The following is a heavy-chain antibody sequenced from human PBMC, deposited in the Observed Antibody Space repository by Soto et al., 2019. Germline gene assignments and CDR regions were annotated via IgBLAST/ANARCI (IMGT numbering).Heavy chain of an antibody. CDR1: GGTFSSYA. Sequence: SVKVSCKASGGTFSSYAISWVPQAPGQGLEWMGGIIPIFGTANYAQKFQGRVTITADESTSTAYMELSSLRSEDTAVYYCAREGGGYSYGYTHDYYYGMDVWGQGXTVTVSS. J-gene: IGHJ6*02. CDR2: IIPIFGTA. CDR3: AREGGGYSYGYTHDYYYGMDV. V-gene: IGHV1-69*13. D-gene: IGHD5-18*01.